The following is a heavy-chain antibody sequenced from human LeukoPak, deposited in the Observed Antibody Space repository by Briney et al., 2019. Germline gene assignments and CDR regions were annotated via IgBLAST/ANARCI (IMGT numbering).Heavy chain of an antibody. CDR3: ARGGGSHGYYYYYMDV. CDR2: IYPGDSDT. V-gene: IGHV5-51*01. J-gene: IGHJ6*03. Sequence: GESLKISCKGSGYSFTSYWIGWVRQMPGKVLEWMGIIYPGDSDTRYSPSFQGQVTISADKSISTAYLQWSSLKASDTAMYYCARGGGSHGYYYYYMDVWGKGTTVTISS. CDR1: GYSFTSYW. D-gene: IGHD1-26*01.